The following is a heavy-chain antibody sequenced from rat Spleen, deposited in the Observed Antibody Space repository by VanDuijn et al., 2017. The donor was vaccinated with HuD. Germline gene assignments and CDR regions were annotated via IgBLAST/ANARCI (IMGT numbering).Heavy chain of an antibody. J-gene: IGHJ1*01. D-gene: IGHD1-11*01. Sequence: EVQLQESGPGLVKPSQSLSLTCSVTRYSITNNYWGWIRRFPGNKLEWMGYISYSGSTSYNPSLKSRISITRDTSKNQFFLQLNSVTTEDTATYYCARSQGGYTYDWYFDFWGPGTMVTVSS. CDR1: RYSITNNY. CDR3: ARSQGGYTYDWYFDF. CDR2: ISYSGST. V-gene: IGHV3-1*01.